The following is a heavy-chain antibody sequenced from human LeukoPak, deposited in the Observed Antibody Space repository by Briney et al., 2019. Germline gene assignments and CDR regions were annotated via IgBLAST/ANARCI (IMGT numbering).Heavy chain of an antibody. CDR2: ISGSGGST. J-gene: IGHJ6*02. CDR1: GFSFSSHA. V-gene: IGHV3-23*01. D-gene: IGHD2-2*01. Sequence: GGSLRLSCAASGFSFSSHAMCWVRQAPGKGLEWVSAISGSGGSTYYADSVKGRFTISRDNSKNTLYLQMNSLRAEDTAVYYCAKDLKYQSFYGMDVWGQGTTVTVSS. CDR3: AKDLKYQSFYGMDV.